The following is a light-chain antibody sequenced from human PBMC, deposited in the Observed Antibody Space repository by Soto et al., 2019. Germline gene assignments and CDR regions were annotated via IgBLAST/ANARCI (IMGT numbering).Light chain of an antibody. J-gene: IGKJ5*01. Sequence: EVLMTQSPATLSVSPGERATLSCRASQSVSGKLAWYQQKPGQAPRLLIYDASTRATGIPARFSGSGSGTEFSLTISRLEPEDFAVYYCQQHGDAPITFGQGTRLEIK. CDR2: DAS. V-gene: IGKV3-15*01. CDR1: QSVSGK. CDR3: QQHGDAPIT.